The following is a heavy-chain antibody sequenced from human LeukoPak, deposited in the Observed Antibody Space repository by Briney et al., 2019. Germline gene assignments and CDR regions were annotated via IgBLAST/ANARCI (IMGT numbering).Heavy chain of an antibody. CDR3: SRNPEREYWFDP. V-gene: IGHV3-30-3*01. J-gene: IGHJ5*02. CDR2: ISYDGSIK. Sequence: GRSLRLSRAASGFTFSAHSMHWVRQPPGKGLEWVAFISYDGSIKYYADSVKGRFTISRDNSKKTLYLQMNSLRAEDTAVYFCSRNPEREYWFDPWGQGTLVTVSS. CDR1: GFTFSAHS.